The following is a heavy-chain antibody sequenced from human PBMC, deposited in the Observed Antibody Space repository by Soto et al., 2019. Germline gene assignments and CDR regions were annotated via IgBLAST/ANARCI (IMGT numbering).Heavy chain of an antibody. CDR3: ARDGRSGWSLNWFDH. Sequence: SQTLSLTCAITGDSVSSNSAGWSWVRQSPSRGLEWLGRTYYRSKWYNDYAVSVKSRITINPDTSKNQFSLQLNSVTPEDTAVYYCARDGRSGWSLNWFDHWGQGTLVTVSS. V-gene: IGHV6-1*01. D-gene: IGHD6-19*01. J-gene: IGHJ5*02. CDR2: TYYRSKWYN. CDR1: GDSVSSNSAG.